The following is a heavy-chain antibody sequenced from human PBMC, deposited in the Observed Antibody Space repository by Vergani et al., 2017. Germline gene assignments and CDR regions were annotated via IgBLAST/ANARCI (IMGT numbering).Heavy chain of an antibody. J-gene: IGHJ6*02. CDR2: IIPIFGTA. Sequence: QVQLVQSGAEVKKPGSSVKVSCKASGGTFSSYAISWVRQAPGQGLEWMGGIIPIFGTANYAQKFQGRVTITADESTSTAYMELSSLRSEDTAVYYCARDRGVNYGSGRYYNVRYYGMDVWGQGTTVTVSS. CDR1: GGTFSSYA. V-gene: IGHV1-69*01. CDR3: ARDRGVNYGSGRYYNVRYYGMDV. D-gene: IGHD3-10*01.